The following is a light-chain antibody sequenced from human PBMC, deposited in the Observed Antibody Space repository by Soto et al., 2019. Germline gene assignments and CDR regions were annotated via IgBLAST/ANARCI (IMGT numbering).Light chain of an antibody. CDR3: QQYGSSPCT. V-gene: IGKV3-20*01. Sequence: SVLSQSPGTLSLCPGERATLYCRASQSVSSSYLAWYQQKPGQAPRLLIYGASSRATGIPDRFSGSGSGTDFTLTISRLEPEDFAVYYCQQYGSSPCTFGQGTRLAIK. CDR1: QSVSSSY. J-gene: IGKJ5*01. CDR2: GAS.